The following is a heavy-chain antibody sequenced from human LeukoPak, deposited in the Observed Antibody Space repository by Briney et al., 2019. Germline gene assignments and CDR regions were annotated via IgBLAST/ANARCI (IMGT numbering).Heavy chain of an antibody. CDR3: GRGNKSFDP. CDR2: INPNTGDT. CDR1: GYTFTAYY. Sequence: RASVKVSCKASGYTFTAYYVHWARQAPGQGLEWIGWINPNTGDTNYAPKFQGRVTMIKDTSTNSAYMELNKLTSDDTAVYYCGRGNKSFDPWGQGTLVTVSS. J-gene: IGHJ5*02. V-gene: IGHV1-2*02.